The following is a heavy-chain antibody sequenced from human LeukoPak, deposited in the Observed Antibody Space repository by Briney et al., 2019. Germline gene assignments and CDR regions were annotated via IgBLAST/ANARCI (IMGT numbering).Heavy chain of an antibody. CDR1: GFTFDDYG. J-gene: IGHJ4*02. CDR2: INWNGGST. V-gene: IGHV3-20*04. CDR3: ARGAGDDTSGSRMKGAFDY. Sequence: PGGSLRLSCAASGFTFDDYGMSWVRQAPGKGLEWVSGINWNGGSTGYADSVKGRFTISRDNAKNSLYLQMNSLRAEDTALYYCARGAGDDTSGSRMKGAFDYWGQGTLVTVSS. D-gene: IGHD3-22*01.